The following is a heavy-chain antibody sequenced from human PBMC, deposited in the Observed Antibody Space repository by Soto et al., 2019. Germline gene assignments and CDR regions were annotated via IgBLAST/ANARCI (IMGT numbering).Heavy chain of an antibody. CDR3: ARQWGGYYDSSGYYGFDAFDI. CDR1: GYSCTSYW. Sequence: GESLKISCKGSGYSCTSYWIGWVRQMPGKGLEWMGIIYPGDSDTRYSPSFQGQVTISADKSISTAYLQWSSLKASDTAMYYCARQWGGYYDSSGYYGFDAFDIWGQGTMVTVSS. J-gene: IGHJ3*02. CDR2: IYPGDSDT. D-gene: IGHD3-22*01. V-gene: IGHV5-51*01.